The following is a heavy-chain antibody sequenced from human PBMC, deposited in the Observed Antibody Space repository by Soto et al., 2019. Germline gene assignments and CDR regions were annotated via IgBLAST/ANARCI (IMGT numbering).Heavy chain of an antibody. CDR1: GFTFSSYG. CDR3: SKDSEYSGYDAANWFDP. Sequence: GGSLRLSCAASGFTFSSYGMHWVRQAPGKGLEWVAVISYDGSNKYYADSVKGRFTISRDNSKNTLYLQMNSLRAEDTAVYYGSKDSEYSGYDAANWFDPWGQGTLVTVSS. V-gene: IGHV3-30*18. J-gene: IGHJ5*02. CDR2: ISYDGSNK. D-gene: IGHD5-12*01.